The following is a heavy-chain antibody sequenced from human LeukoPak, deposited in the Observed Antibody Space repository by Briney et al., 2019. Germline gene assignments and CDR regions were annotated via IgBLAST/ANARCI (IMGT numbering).Heavy chain of an antibody. CDR1: GFTFGDYA. J-gene: IGHJ4*02. CDR2: ISEDGSRA. V-gene: IGHV3-43*02. CDR3: AKDSSADDSSGYSYYFDY. D-gene: IGHD3-22*01. Sequence: GVSLRLSCAASGFTFGDYAMDWVRQAPGKGLEWVSLISEDGSRAYFADSVRGLFTISRDNSKNTLYLQMNGPRAEDTAVYYCAKDSSADDSSGYSYYFDYWGQGTLVTVSS.